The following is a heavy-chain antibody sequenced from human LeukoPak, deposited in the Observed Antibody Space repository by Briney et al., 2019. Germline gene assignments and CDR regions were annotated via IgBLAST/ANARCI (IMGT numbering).Heavy chain of an antibody. CDR2: ISWNSGSI. D-gene: IGHD3-10*01. Sequence: PGRSLRPSCAASGFTFDDYAMHWVRQAPGKGLEWVSGISWNSGSIGYADSVKGRFTISRDNAKNSLYLQMNSLRAEDTALYYCANSVSSLYCYYGMDVWGKGTTVTVSS. J-gene: IGHJ6*04. V-gene: IGHV3-9*01. CDR1: GFTFDDYA. CDR3: ANSVSSLYCYYGMDV.